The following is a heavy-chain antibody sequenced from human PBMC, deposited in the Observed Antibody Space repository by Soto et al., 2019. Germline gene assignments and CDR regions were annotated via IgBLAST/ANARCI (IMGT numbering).Heavy chain of an antibody. CDR2: IYYTGNT. D-gene: IGHD3-22*01. CDR1: GGSISNSNYY. J-gene: IGHJ5*02. CDR3: ARTGKFYYYDTTGLPFDP. V-gene: IGHV4-39*01. Sequence: SETLSLTCNVSGGSISNSNYYWGWIRQPPGKGLEWIGSIYYTGNTYYNPSLKSRVTISVDTSKNQFSLKLGSVTAADTAVYFCARTGKFYYYDTTGLPFDPWGPGILVTVSS.